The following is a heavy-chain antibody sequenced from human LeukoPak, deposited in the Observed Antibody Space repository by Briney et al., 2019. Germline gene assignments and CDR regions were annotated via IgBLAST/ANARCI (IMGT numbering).Heavy chain of an antibody. D-gene: IGHD3-16*01. J-gene: IGHJ4*02. CDR3: ARDLLYLDFDY. V-gene: IGHV3-11*04. CDR2: ISSSGSTI. CDR1: GFTFSDYY. Sequence: KSGGSLRLSCAASGFTFSDYYMSWVRQAPGKGLEWVSYISSSGSTIYYADSVKGRFTISRDNAKNSLYLQMNSLRAEDTAVYYCARDLLYLDFDYWGQGTLVTVSS.